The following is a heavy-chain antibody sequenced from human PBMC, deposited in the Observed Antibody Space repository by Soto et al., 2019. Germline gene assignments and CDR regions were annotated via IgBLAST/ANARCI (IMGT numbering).Heavy chain of an antibody. J-gene: IGHJ6*02. D-gene: IGHD6-6*01. CDR1: GYSYTSYW. CDR2: INPAESET. Sequence: GESLKISCKGSGYSYTSYWIGWVRQRPGRGLEWMGIINPAESETNYSPSFQGQVTISADRSTSTAFLQWSSLKASDTATYYCVRRAEGRPADGYYYVALDVWGQGTKVTVS. CDR3: VRRAEGRPADGYYYVALDV. V-gene: IGHV5-51*01.